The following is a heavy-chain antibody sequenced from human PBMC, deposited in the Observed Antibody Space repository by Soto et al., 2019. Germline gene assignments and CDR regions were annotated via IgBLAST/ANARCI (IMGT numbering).Heavy chain of an antibody. J-gene: IGHJ6*02. V-gene: IGHV1-18*04. CDR3: ARDHGRCSGGSCYYYYGMDV. CDR1: GYTFTSYG. D-gene: IGHD2-15*01. Sequence: QVQLVQSGAEVKKPGASVKVSCKASGYTFTSYGISWVRQAPGQGLEWMGWISAYNGNTNYAQKRQGRVTMTTDTSTSTAYMELRSLRSDDTAVYYCARDHGRCSGGSCYYYYGMDVWGQGTTVTVSS. CDR2: ISAYNGNT.